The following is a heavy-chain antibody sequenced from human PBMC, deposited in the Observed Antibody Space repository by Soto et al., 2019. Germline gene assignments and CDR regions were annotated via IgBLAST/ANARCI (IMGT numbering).Heavy chain of an antibody. Sequence: EEQLVESGGGLVQPGGSLRLSCAASGFTFSSYWMHWVRQAPGKGLVWVSRINPGGSITAYADSVKGRFTISRDNAKKTLYLQMNSLRGDDTAVYYCARVPTGKYGVSNYWGQGTLVTVSS. V-gene: IGHV3-74*01. J-gene: IGHJ4*02. CDR3: ARVPTGKYGVSNY. D-gene: IGHD2-8*01. CDR1: GFTFSSYW. CDR2: INPGGSIT.